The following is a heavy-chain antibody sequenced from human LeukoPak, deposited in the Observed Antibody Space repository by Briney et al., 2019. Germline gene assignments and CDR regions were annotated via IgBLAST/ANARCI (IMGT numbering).Heavy chain of an antibody. CDR3: ARGHFGLDY. J-gene: IGHJ4*02. D-gene: IGHD3-3*01. CDR2: ISGSGGST. V-gene: IGHV3-23*01. Sequence: GGSLRLSCAASGFTFSSYGMSWVRQAPGKGLEWVSAISGSGGSTYYADSVKGRFTISRDNSKNTLYLQMNSQRAEDTAVYYCARGHFGLDYWGQGTLVTVSS. CDR1: GFTFSSYG.